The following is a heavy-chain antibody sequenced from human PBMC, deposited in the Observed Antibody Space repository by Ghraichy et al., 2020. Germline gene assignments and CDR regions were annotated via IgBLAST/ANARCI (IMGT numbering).Heavy chain of an antibody. V-gene: IGHV3-21*01. D-gene: IGHD3-22*01. J-gene: IGHJ4*02. Sequence: GESLNISCAASGFSFSSYSMHWVRQAPGKGLEWVSCISSKSNYIYYADSVKGRFTISRDNAKNSLYLQMNSLTAEDSAVYYCARERLYYYDGSGHYYFDCWGQGTLVTVSS. CDR3: ARERLYYYDGSGHYYFDC. CDR2: ISSKSNYI. CDR1: GFSFSSYS.